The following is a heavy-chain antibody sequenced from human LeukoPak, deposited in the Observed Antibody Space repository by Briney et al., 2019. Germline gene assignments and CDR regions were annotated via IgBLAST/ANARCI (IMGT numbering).Heavy chain of an antibody. CDR3: AGIAAAGVYYYYYMDV. Sequence: SETLSLTCTVSGGSISSSRYYWGWIRQPPGKGLEWIGSIYYSGSTYYNPSLKSRVTISVDASKNQFSLKLSSVTAADTAVYYCAGIAAAGVYYYYYMDVWGKGTTVTVSS. D-gene: IGHD6-13*01. V-gene: IGHV4-39*01. CDR1: GGSISSSRYY. CDR2: IYYSGST. J-gene: IGHJ6*03.